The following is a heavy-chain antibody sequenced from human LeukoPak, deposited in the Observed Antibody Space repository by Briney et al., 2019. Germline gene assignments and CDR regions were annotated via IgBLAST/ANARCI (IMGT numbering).Heavy chain of an antibody. V-gene: IGHV3-7*01. Sequence: PRRSLRLSCAASGFTLSMDSTSWVRHAPGKGRGWVANIMQEGRETYYVDSVKGRVTISRDNDNNSLFLQMTSVRAEDTAVYYCARVGGRYSPLGYWGQGAMVTVSS. CDR1: GFTLSMDS. D-gene: IGHD3-16*02. CDR3: ARVGGRYSPLGY. CDR2: IMQEGRET. J-gene: IGHJ4*02.